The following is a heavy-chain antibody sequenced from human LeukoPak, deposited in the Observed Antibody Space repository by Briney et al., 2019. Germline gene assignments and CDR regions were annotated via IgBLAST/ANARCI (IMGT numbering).Heavy chain of an antibody. D-gene: IGHD2-15*01. V-gene: IGHV4-59*01. J-gene: IGHJ6*03. CDR1: GGSISSYY. Sequence: SETLSLTCTVSGGSISSYYWSWIRQPPGKGLEWIGYIYYSGSTNYNPSLKSRVTISVDTSKNQFSLRLSSVTAADTAVYYCARTTEGYCRGVSCYYYYYYMDVWGKGTTVTVSS. CDR3: ARTTEGYCRGVSCYYYYYYMDV. CDR2: IYYSGST.